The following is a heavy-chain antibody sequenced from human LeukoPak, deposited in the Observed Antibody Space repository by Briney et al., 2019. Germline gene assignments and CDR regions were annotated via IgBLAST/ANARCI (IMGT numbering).Heavy chain of an antibody. V-gene: IGHV3-11*01. CDR1: GFTFSDYY. Sequence: PGRSLRLSCAASGFTFSDYYMSWIRQAPGKGLEWVSYISSSGSTIYYADSVKGRFTISRDNAENSLYLQMNSLRAEDTAVYYCARDRGHYYYYGMDVWGQGTTVTVSS. D-gene: IGHD2-15*01. J-gene: IGHJ6*02. CDR3: ARDRGHYYYYGMDV. CDR2: ISSSGSTI.